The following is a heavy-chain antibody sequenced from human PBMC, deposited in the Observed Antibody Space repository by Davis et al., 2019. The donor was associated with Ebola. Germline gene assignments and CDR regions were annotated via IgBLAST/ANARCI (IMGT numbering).Heavy chain of an antibody. J-gene: IGHJ4*02. D-gene: IGHD2-2*02. CDR2: IYYSGST. CDR1: GGSVSSGRYY. CDR3: ARGGKSSTSCYNCYFDY. V-gene: IGHV4-61*01. Sequence: MPSETLSLTCTVSGGSVSSGRYYWSWIRQPPGKGLEWIGYIYYSGSTNYNPSLKSRVTISVDPSKNQFSLKLSSVTAADTAVYYCARGGKSSTSCYNCYFDYWGQGTLVTVSS.